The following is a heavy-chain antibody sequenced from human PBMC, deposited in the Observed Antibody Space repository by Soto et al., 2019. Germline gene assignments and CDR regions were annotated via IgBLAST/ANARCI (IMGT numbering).Heavy chain of an antibody. CDR1: GYTFTSYG. J-gene: IGHJ4*02. CDR2: ISAYNGKT. CDR3: ARTHQGIPPNLYYDY. D-gene: IGHD2-15*01. Sequence: QVQLVQSGAEVKKPGASVKVSCKASGYTFTSYGISWVRQAPGQGLEWMGWISAYNGKTNYAQKLQGRVTMTTDTSTRTAYMELRSLRSDDTAVYYCARTHQGIPPNLYYDYWGQGTLVTVSS. V-gene: IGHV1-18*04.